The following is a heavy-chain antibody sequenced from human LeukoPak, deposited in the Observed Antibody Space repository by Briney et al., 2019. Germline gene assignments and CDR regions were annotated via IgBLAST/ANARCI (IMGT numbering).Heavy chain of an antibody. CDR1: GYTFTGYY. CDR3: ARDQNYYGSGSQNYYYYYYMDV. CDR2: INPNSGGT. J-gene: IGHJ6*03. Sequence: ASVKVSCKASGYTFTGYYMHWVRQAPGQGLEWMGWINPNSGGTNYAQKFQGRVTMTRDTSISTAYMELSRLRSDDTAVYYCARDQNYYGSGSQNYYYYYYMDVWGKGTTVTVSS. D-gene: IGHD3-10*01. V-gene: IGHV1-2*02.